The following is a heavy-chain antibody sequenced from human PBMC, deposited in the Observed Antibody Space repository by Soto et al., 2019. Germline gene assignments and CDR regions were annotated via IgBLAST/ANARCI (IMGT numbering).Heavy chain of an antibody. CDR3: ARVTSHRPLDF. CDR2: ISGYSGAT. Sequence: GASVKVSCKASGSTFTDYGFSWVRQPPGQGLEWMGWISGYSGATDYAQILQGRITLTTATSTSTAHMELRSLTSDAPAVYNCARVTSHRPLDFWGLGTLVTVSS. J-gene: IGHJ4*02. CDR1: GSTFTDYG. V-gene: IGHV1-18*04.